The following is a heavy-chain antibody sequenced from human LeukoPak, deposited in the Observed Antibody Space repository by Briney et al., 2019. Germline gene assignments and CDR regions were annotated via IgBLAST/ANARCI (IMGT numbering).Heavy chain of an antibody. V-gene: IGHV1-2*02. CDR2: INPNSGGT. Sequence: AASVKVSCKASGYTFTGYYMHWVRQAPGQGLEWMGWINPNSGGTNYGQKFQGRVTMTRDTSISTAYMELSRLRSDDTAVYYCAIIVATIGPFDYWGQGTLVTVSS. J-gene: IGHJ4*02. CDR3: AIIVATIGPFDY. D-gene: IGHD5-12*01. CDR1: GYTFTGYY.